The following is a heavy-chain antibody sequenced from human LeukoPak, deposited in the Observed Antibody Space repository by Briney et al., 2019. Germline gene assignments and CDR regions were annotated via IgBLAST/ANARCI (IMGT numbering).Heavy chain of an antibody. CDR2: INSDGSST. CDR3: AKGASRVVPAARVHVGAFDI. CDR1: GFTFSSYW. Sequence: PGGSLRLSCAASGFTFSSYWMHWVRQAPGKGLVWVSRINSDGSSTSYADSVKGRFTISRDNSKNTLYLQMNSLRAEDTAVYYCAKGASRVVPAARVHVGAFDIWGQGTMVTVSS. D-gene: IGHD2-2*01. J-gene: IGHJ3*02. V-gene: IGHV3-74*01.